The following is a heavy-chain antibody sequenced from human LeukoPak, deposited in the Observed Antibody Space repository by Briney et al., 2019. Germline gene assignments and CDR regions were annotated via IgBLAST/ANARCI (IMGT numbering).Heavy chain of an antibody. CDR1: GGSISGYY. D-gene: IGHD3-9*01. CDR2: IYYSGST. Sequence: SETLSLTCTVSGGSISGYYWSWIRQPPGKRLEWIGYIYYSGSTIYNPSFKSRVTISVDTSKNQVSLELSSVTAADTAVYYCARGRYFDWLPSNWFDPWGQGTLVTVSS. CDR3: ARGRYFDWLPSNWFDP. V-gene: IGHV4-59*01. J-gene: IGHJ5*02.